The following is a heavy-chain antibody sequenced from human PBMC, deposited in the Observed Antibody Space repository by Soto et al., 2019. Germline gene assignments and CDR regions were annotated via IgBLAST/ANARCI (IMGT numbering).Heavy chain of an antibody. D-gene: IGHD3-10*01. CDR2: IDPRSGGT. V-gene: IGHV1-2*02. J-gene: IGHJ4*02. Sequence: HVQLVQSGTEVKKPGASVRVSCMVSGYPFTTYYIHWVRQAPGQGLEWMGWIDPRSGGTVYEQKFQGRVTMTRDTSISTVYMDLSGLTSADTSLYSCATDDYGIFPYWGQGSLVTVSS. CDR1: GYPFTTYY. CDR3: ATDDYGIFPY.